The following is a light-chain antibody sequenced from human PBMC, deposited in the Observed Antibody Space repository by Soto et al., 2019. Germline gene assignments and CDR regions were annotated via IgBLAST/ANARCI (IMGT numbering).Light chain of an antibody. CDR3: CSYAGSSTWV. CDR1: SSNVGSYNL. Sequence: QSVLTQPASVSGSPGQSITISCTGTSSNVGSYNLVSWYQQYPDKAPKLIIYEASKRPSGVSNRFSGSKSGNTASLTISGLQAEDEADYYCCSYAGSSTWVFGGGTKVTVL. J-gene: IGLJ3*02. CDR2: EAS. V-gene: IGLV2-23*01.